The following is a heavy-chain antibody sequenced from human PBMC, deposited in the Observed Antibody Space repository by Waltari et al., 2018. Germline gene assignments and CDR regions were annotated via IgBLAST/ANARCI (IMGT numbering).Heavy chain of an antibody. CDR2: INSDGSST. Sequence: EVQLVESGGGLVQPGGSLRLSCAASGFTFSSYWMHWVRQAPGKGLVWVSRINSDGSSTSYADSVKGRFTISRDNAKNTLYLQMNSLRAEDTAVYYCARGQQRSRYSSGWEGTYWGQGTLVTVSS. CDR1: GFTFSSYW. V-gene: IGHV3-74*01. D-gene: IGHD6-19*01. J-gene: IGHJ4*02. CDR3: ARGQQRSRYSSGWEGTY.